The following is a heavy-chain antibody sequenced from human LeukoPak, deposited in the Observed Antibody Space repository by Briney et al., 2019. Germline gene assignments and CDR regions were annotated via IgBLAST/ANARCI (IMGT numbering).Heavy chain of an antibody. CDR2: IPYDGTNK. V-gene: IGHV3-30*02. CDR1: GFTFSTYG. J-gene: IGHJ4*02. Sequence: GGSLRLSCAASGFTFSTYGMHWVRQAPGKGLEWVAFIPYDGTNKKYADSVKGRFTISRDNSKNTLYLQMNSLRAEDTAVYYCAKGYGGNSFDYWGQGTLVTVSS. D-gene: IGHD4-23*01. CDR3: AKGYGGNSFDY.